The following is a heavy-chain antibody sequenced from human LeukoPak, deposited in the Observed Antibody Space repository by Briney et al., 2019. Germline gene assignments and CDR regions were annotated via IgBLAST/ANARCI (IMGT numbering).Heavy chain of an antibody. Sequence: PWGFLKLFFFASGFHLSRPWMELGRPASGEGLVLVSPIYSDGRITNYADAVKGRFTISRDNAKNTLYLQMNSLRAEDTALYYCARDSGPGTFGWDMDVWGQGTTVTVSS. D-gene: IGHD3-10*01. V-gene: IGHV3-74*01. J-gene: IGHJ6*02. CDR2: IYSDGRIT. CDR1: GFHLSRPW. CDR3: ARDSGPGTFGWDMDV.